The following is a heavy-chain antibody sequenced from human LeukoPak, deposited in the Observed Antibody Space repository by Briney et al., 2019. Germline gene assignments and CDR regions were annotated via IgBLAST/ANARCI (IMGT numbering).Heavy chain of an antibody. CDR3: ARDAGGYSSSWYDY. J-gene: IGHJ4*02. V-gene: IGHV4-39*07. CDR2: IYYSGST. CDR1: GGSISSSSYY. D-gene: IGHD6-13*01. Sequence: SETLSLTCTVSGGSISSSSYYWGLIRQPPGKGLEWIGSIYYSGSTYYNPSLKSRVTISVDTSKNQFSLKLSSVTAADTAVYYCARDAGGYSSSWYDYWGQGTLVTVSS.